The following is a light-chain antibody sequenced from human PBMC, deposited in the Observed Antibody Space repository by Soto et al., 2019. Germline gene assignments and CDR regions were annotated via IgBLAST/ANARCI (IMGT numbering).Light chain of an antibody. CDR2: DND. CDR1: SSNIGNNY. Sequence: QSVLTQPPSVSAAPGQKVTISCSGSSSNIGNNYVSWYQQLPGAAPKLLIYDNDERPSGIPDRFSGSKSGTSATLGITGLQTGDEADYYCGAWDGSLSAVVFGAGTKV. V-gene: IGLV1-51*01. CDR3: GAWDGSLSAVV. J-gene: IGLJ1*01.